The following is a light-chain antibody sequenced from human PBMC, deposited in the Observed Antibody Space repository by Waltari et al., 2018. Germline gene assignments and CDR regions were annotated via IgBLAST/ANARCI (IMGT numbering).Light chain of an antibody. CDR3: QQTFSTQTT. CDR1: QTISSY. Sequence: DIQMTQSPSSLSASVGDRVNITCRASQTISSYLNWYQQKPGKAPKFLIYAASSLRSGVPSRFSGSRSGTEFTLTISSLQPEDFATYYCQQTFSTQTTFGQGTRLELK. CDR2: AAS. V-gene: IGKV1-39*01. J-gene: IGKJ5*01.